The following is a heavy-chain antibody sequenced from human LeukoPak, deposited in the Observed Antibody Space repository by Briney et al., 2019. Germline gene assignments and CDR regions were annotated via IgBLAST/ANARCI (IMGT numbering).Heavy chain of an antibody. D-gene: IGHD6-13*01. Sequence: GGSLRLSCAASGFTFSSYAMIWLRQAPGEGLEWVSAISGSGDSTYYGDSVKGRFTISRDNSKNTLYLQMNTLRAEDTAVYYCAKTRPLDSSSWSHGDYWGQGTLVTVSS. CDR2: ISGSGDST. V-gene: IGHV3-23*01. J-gene: IGHJ4*02. CDR1: GFTFSSYA. CDR3: AKTRPLDSSSWSHGDY.